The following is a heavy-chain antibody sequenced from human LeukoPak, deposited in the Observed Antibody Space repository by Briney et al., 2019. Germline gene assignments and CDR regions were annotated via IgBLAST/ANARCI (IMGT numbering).Heavy chain of an antibody. Sequence: GASVKVSCKASGGTFSSYAISWVRQAPGQGLEWMGGIIPIFGTANYAQKFQGRVTITADESTSTAYMELSSLRSEDTAVYYCARVPLTGEGGYYYYYMDVWGKGTTVTVSS. CDR1: GGTFSSYA. J-gene: IGHJ6*03. CDR3: ARVPLTGEGGYYYYYMDV. D-gene: IGHD7-27*01. V-gene: IGHV1-69*13. CDR2: IIPIFGTA.